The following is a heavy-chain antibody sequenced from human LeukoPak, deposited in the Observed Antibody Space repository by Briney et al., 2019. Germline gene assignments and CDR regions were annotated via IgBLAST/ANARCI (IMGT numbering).Heavy chain of an antibody. CDR2: IWSDGSNE. CDR1: GFTFSNAG. Sequence: GGSLRLSCAASGFTFSNAGMYWVRQPPGKGLEWVAVIWSDGSNEYYADSVKGRFTISRDNSKDTLYLQMNGLRAEDTALYYCAKGISGYYYYMDVWGKGTTVIVSS. D-gene: IGHD2-15*01. V-gene: IGHV3-33*06. J-gene: IGHJ6*03. CDR3: AKGISGYYYYMDV.